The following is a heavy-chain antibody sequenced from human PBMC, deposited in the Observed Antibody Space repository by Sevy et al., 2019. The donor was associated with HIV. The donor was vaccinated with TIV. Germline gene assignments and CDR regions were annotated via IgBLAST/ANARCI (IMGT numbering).Heavy chain of an antibody. J-gene: IGHJ5*02. V-gene: IGHV4-39*01. Sequence: SETLSLTCTVSGGSISSSSCYWGWIRQPPGKGLEWIGSIYYSGSTYYNPSLKSRVTISVDTSKNQFSLKLSSVTAADTAVYYCALVHLSFWSGYIRWFDPWGQGTLVTVSS. CDR3: ALVHLSFWSGYIRWFDP. D-gene: IGHD3-3*01. CDR2: IYYSGST. CDR1: GGSISSSSCY.